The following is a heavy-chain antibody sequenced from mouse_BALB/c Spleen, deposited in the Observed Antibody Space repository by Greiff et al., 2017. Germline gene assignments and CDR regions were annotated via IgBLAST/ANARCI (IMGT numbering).Heavy chain of an antibody. CDR1: GYSITSDYA. D-gene: IGHD1-1*01. CDR3: AREGTTSYAMDY. Sequence: EVMLVESGPGLVKPSQSLSLTCTVTGYSITSDYAWNWIRQFPGNKLEWMGYISYSGSTSYNPSLKSRISITRDTSKNQFFLQLNSVTTEDTATYYCAREGTTSYAMDYWGQGTSVTVSS. J-gene: IGHJ4*01. V-gene: IGHV3-2*02. CDR2: ISYSGST.